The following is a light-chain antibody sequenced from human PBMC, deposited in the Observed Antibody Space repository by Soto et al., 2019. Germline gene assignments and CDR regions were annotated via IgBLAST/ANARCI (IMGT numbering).Light chain of an antibody. V-gene: IGLV2-14*01. CDR2: DVS. CDR1: SSDVGGYNY. J-gene: IGLJ2*01. CDR3: SSYTSSIL. Sequence: QSALTQPASVSGSPGQSITISCTGTSSDVGGYNYVSRYQQHPGKAPKLMIYDVSNRPSGVSNRFSGSKSGNTASLTISGLQAEDEADYYCSSYTSSILFGGGIKLTVL.